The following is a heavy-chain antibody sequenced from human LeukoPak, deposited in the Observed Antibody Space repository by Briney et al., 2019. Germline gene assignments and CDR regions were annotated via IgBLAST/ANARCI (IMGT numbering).Heavy chain of an antibody. CDR1: GYTFTSYD. D-gene: IGHD6-6*01. Sequence: ASVKVSCKASGYTFTSYDINWVRQATGQGLERMGIINPSGGSTSYAQKFQGRVTMTRDMSTSTVYMELSSLRSEDTAVYYCAREYSSSGSNPYYYYYMDVWGKGTTVTVSS. CDR2: INPSGGST. V-gene: IGHV1-46*01. J-gene: IGHJ6*03. CDR3: AREYSSSGSNPYYYYYMDV.